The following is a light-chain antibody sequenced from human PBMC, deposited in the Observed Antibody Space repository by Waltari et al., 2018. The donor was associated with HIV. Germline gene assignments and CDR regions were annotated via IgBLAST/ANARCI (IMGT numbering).Light chain of an antibody. CDR3: DSRDSSGKLVV. CDR1: TLRSYH. Sequence: SSELTQEPAVSVALGQTVRITCQGDTLRSYHGKNNRPSGISDRFSASNSGNTASLIITGAQADDEADYYCDSRDSSGKLVVFGGGTRLTVL. CDR2: N. V-gene: IGLV3-19*01. J-gene: IGLJ2*01.